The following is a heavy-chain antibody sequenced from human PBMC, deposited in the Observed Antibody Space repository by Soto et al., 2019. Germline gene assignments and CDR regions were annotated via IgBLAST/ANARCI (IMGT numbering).Heavy chain of an antibody. J-gene: IGHJ6*02. V-gene: IGHV4-4*02. D-gene: IGHD3-10*01. CDR3: ARTMYGSGSYWSSVVDV. CDR1: GGSVSSTQW. CDR2: IYHVGIT. Sequence: SETLSLTCAVSGGSVSSTQWWTWVRQAPGKGLEWLGDIYHVGITKYNPALKSRVTMSVDKSNNHFSLSLRSVTAADTAVYYCARTMYGSGSYWSSVVDVWGQGTTVTVSS.